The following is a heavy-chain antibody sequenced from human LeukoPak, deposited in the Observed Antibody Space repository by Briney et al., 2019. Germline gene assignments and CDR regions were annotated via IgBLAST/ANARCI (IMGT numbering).Heavy chain of an antibody. CDR1: GFTFSSYS. CDR3: ARKFRPYYDFWSDYYIFDY. Sequence: GGSLRLSCAASGFTFSSYSMNWVRQAPGKGLEWVSSISSSSSSYIYYADSVKGRFTISRDNAKNSLYLQMNSLRAEDTAVYYCARKFRPYYDFWSDYYIFDYWGQGTLVTVSS. J-gene: IGHJ4*02. CDR2: ISSSSSSYI. V-gene: IGHV3-21*04. D-gene: IGHD3-3*01.